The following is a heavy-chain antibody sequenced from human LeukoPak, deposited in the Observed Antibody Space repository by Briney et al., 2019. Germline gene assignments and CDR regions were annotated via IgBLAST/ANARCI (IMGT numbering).Heavy chain of an antibody. CDR1: GDSISSGSYY. V-gene: IGHV4-61*02. J-gene: IGHJ4*02. CDR2: IFTSGST. Sequence: PSETLSLTCTVSGDSISSGSYYWSWIRQPAGKGLEWIGRIFTSGSTNYNPSLKSRVTISVDTSKNLFSLKLSSLTAADTAVYYCARDRGYSGYDGVEWGQGTLVTVSS. D-gene: IGHD5-12*01. CDR3: ARDRGYSGYDGVE.